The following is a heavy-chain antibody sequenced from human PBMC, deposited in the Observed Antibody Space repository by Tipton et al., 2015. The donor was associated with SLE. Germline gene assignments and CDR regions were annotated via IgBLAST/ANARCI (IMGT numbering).Heavy chain of an antibody. D-gene: IGHD3-10*01. Sequence: TLSLTCTVSGGSISSSSYYWGWIRQPPGKGLEWIGSIYYSGSTYYNPSLKSRVTISVDTSKNLFSLKLSSVTAADTAVYYCAREGAEKVRTSYYYYMDVWGKGTTVTISS. CDR1: GGSISSSSYY. V-gene: IGHV4-39*02. CDR2: IYYSGST. J-gene: IGHJ6*03. CDR3: AREGAEKVRTSYYYYMDV.